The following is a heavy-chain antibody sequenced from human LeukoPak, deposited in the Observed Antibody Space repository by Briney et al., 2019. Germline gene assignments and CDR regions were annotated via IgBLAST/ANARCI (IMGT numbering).Heavy chain of an antibody. CDR1: GGSISSYY. Sequence: KPSETLSLTCTVSGGSISSYYWSWIRQPPGKGLEWIGTIYDSGNTNYNPSLRSRLTISVDTSRNQFSLKLSSVTAADTAVYYCARHDCDSSRCSVNWFDPRGQGTLVTVSS. CDR3: ARHDCDSSRCSVNWFDP. V-gene: IGHV4-59*08. CDR2: IYDSGNT. J-gene: IGHJ5*02. D-gene: IGHD2/OR15-2a*01.